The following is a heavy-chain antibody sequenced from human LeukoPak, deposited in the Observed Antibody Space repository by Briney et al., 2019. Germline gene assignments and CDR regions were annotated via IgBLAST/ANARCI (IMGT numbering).Heavy chain of an antibody. CDR1: GDSSSGYY. CDR3: ARQGSMVRGVNYGFDI. CDR2: IYDTGSS. J-gene: IGHJ3*02. V-gene: IGHV4-59*01. Sequence: SETLSLTCTVSGDSSSGYYWSWIRQPPGKGLEWIGYIYDTGSSNYNPSLKSRVALSVDTSKNQFSLRLTSVTAADTAVYYCARQGSMVRGVNYGFDIWGQGTTVTVSS. D-gene: IGHD3-10*01.